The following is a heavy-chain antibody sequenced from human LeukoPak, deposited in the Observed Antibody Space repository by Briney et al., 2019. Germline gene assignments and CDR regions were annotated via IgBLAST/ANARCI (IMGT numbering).Heavy chain of an antibody. CDR2: INHSGST. Sequence: NPGGSLRLSCAASGFTFSSHAMSWVRQTPGKGLEWIGEINHSGSTNYNPSLKSRVTISVDTSKNQFSLKLSSVTAADTAVYYCARGYGYGDYWGQGTLVTVSS. J-gene: IGHJ4*02. CDR1: GFTFSSHA. CDR3: ARGYGYGDY. D-gene: IGHD5-18*01. V-gene: IGHV4-34*01.